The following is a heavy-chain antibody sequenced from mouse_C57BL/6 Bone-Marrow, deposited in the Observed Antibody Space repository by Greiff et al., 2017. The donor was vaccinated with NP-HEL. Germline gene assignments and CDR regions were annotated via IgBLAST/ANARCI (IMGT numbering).Heavy chain of an antibody. V-gene: IGHV1-15*01. CDR2: IDPETGGT. CDR3: TRSLYFAMDY. Sequence: VQLVESGAELVRPGASVTLSCKASGYTFTDYEMHWVKQTPVHGLEWIGAIDPETGGTAYNQKFKGKAILTADKSSSTAYMELRSLTSEDSAVYYCTRSLYFAMDYWGQGTSVTVSS. CDR1: GYTFTDYE. J-gene: IGHJ4*01.